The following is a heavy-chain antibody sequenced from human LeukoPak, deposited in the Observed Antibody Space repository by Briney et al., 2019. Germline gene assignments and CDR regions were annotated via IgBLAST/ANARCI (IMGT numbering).Heavy chain of an antibody. V-gene: IGHV4-59*01. D-gene: IGHD3-3*01. CDR2: IYYSGST. J-gene: IGHJ6*02. CDR3: ARDPASRFGPSYGMDV. Sequence: SETLPLTCTVSGGSISSYYWSWIRQPPGKGLEWIGYIYYSGSTNYNPSLKSRVTISVDTSKNQFSLKLSSVTAADTAVYYCARDPASRFGPSYGMDVWGQGTTVTVSS. CDR1: GGSISSYY.